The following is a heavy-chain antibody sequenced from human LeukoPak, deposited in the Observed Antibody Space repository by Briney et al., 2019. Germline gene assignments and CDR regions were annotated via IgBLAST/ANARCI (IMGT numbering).Heavy chain of an antibody. CDR1: GGSISNYY. J-gene: IGHJ4*02. CDR2: IYYSGST. CDR3: ARGPPSGSFTY. D-gene: IGHD1-26*01. V-gene: IGHV4-59*12. Sequence: PSETLSLTCTVSGGSISNYYWSWNRQPPGKGLEWIGYIYYSGSTNYNPSLKSRVTISVDTSKNQFSLKLSSVTAADTAVYYCARGPPSGSFTYWGQGTLVTVSS.